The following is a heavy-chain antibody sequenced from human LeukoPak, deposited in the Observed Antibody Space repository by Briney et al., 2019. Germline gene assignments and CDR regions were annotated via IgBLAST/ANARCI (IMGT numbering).Heavy chain of an antibody. V-gene: IGHV1-2*02. J-gene: IGHJ4*02. CDR2: INPNSGGT. CDR1: GYTFTGYY. Sequence: ASVKVSCKASGYTFTGYYMHWVRQAPGQGLEWMGWINPNSGGTNYAQKFQGRVTMTRDTSISTAYMELSRLRSGDTAVYYCARDIVVVPAAPIGGYFDYWGQGTLVTVSS. D-gene: IGHD2-2*01. CDR3: ARDIVVVPAAPIGGYFDY.